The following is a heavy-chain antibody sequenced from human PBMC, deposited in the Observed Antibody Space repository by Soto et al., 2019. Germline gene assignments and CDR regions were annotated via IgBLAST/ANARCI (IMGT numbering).Heavy chain of an antibody. V-gene: IGHV3-30*09. CDR3: ARTIPGTYYFDF. CDR1: GFTFSNYA. CDR2: ISYDGRNK. J-gene: IGHJ4*02. D-gene: IGHD3-10*01. Sequence: QVQLVESGGGVVQPGESLRLSCAASGFTFSNYAMHWVRQAPGKGLEWVAIISYDGRNKYCADSMKGRFAISRDNSKNTLSLQMNSLRAEDTAVYHCARTIPGTYYFDFWGQGTLVAVSS.